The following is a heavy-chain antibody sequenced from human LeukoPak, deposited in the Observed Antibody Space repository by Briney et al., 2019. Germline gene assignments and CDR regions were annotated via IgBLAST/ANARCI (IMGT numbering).Heavy chain of an antibody. CDR1: GGSISSSNW. CDR2: IYHSGST. V-gene: IGHV4-4*02. D-gene: IGHD3-22*01. CDR3: ARADDYYDSSGYFGSFDY. J-gene: IGHJ4*02. Sequence: SETLSLTCAVSGGSISSSNWWSWVRQPPGKGLEWIGEIYHSGSTNYNPSLKSRVTISVDKSENQFSLKLSSVTAADTAVYYCARADDYYDSSGYFGSFDYWGQGTLVTVSS.